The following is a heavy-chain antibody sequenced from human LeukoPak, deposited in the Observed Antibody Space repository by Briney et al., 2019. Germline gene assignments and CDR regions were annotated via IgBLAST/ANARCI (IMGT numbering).Heavy chain of an antibody. CDR1: GYTFTTHD. J-gene: IGHJ4*02. CDR3: ARGLGDYNTDWFPVSGY. Sequence: ASVKVSCKASGYTFTTHDLTWVRQVTGQGLEWMGWMNPGSGDTAYAQKFQGRVTMTRDTSMSTAYMELNNLGSEDTAIYYCARGLGDYNTDWFPVSGYWGQGTPVTVSS. D-gene: IGHD3-9*01. V-gene: IGHV1-8*01. CDR2: MNPGSGDT.